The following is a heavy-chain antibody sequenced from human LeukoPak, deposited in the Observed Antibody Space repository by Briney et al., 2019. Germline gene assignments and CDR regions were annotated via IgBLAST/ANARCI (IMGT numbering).Heavy chain of an antibody. V-gene: IGHV3-48*01. CDR1: GITFSTYS. D-gene: IGHD2-8*01. CDR2: IRGNSETI. Sequence: PGGSLRLSCAASGITFSTYSMNWVRQAPGKGLEWISYIRGNSETIHYADSVKGRFTISRDNAKNSLSLQMTSLRAEDTAVYYCVRGQNGIDNWFDPWGQGTLVTVAS. CDR3: VRGQNGIDNWFDP. J-gene: IGHJ5*02.